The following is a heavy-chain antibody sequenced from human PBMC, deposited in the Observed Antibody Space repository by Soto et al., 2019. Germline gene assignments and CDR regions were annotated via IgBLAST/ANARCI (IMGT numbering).Heavy chain of an antibody. Sequence: PSETLSLTCTVSGGSISTYYWSWIRQPPEKGLEWIGYIYYNGRTNYNPSLESRVTISLDTSKSQFSLKLSSVTAADTAVYYCARVSDSSSWQTNFDYWGQGTLVTVSS. V-gene: IGHV4-59*08. D-gene: IGHD6-13*01. CDR1: GGSISTYY. CDR3: ARVSDSSSWQTNFDY. CDR2: IYYNGRT. J-gene: IGHJ4*02.